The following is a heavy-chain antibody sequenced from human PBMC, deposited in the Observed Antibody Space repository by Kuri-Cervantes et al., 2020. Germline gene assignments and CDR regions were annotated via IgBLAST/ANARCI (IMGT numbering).Heavy chain of an antibody. CDR3: ATDKNKFEY. CDR1: GFTFSGSA. J-gene: IGHJ4*02. V-gene: IGHV3-7*01. Sequence: GGSLRLSCAASGFTFSGSAMHWVRQAPGKGLEWVANIKEDGSEMFHVDSVKGRFTISRDNAKNSLFLQMNTLRAEDTAVYYCATDKNKFEYWGQGTLVTVSS. CDR2: IKEDGSEM. D-gene: IGHD1/OR15-1a*01.